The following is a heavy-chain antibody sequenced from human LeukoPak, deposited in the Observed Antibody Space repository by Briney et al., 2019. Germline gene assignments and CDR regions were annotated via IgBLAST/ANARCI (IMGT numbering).Heavy chain of an antibody. D-gene: IGHD3-9*01. CDR3: AREHDVLTGYSLDY. CDR2: INAGNGNT. V-gene: IGHV1-3*01. Sequence: GASVKVSCKSSGYTFTTYAIHCVRQAPGQRLEYMGWINAGNGNTKYSQNFQGRVTITRDTSASTAYMELSSLRSEDTAVYYCAREHDVLTGYSLDYWGQGTLVTVSS. CDR1: GYTFTTYA. J-gene: IGHJ4*02.